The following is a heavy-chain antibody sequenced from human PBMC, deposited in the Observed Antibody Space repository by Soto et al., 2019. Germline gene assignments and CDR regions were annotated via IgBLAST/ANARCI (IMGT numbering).Heavy chain of an antibody. Sequence: ASVKVSCKASGYTFTSYYMHCVRQAPGQGLEWMGIINPSGGSTSYAQKFQGRVTMTRDTSTSTVYMELSSLRSEDTAVYYCARGLRFLEWLYEYFQHWGQGTLVTVSS. D-gene: IGHD3-3*01. J-gene: IGHJ1*01. CDR3: ARGLRFLEWLYEYFQH. CDR1: GYTFTSYY. V-gene: IGHV1-46*01. CDR2: INPSGGST.